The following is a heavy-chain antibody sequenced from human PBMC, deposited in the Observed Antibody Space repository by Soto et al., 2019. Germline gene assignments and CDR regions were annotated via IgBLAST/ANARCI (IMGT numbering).Heavy chain of an antibody. V-gene: IGHV1-69*06. J-gene: IGHJ4*02. Sequence: SVKVSCKASGGTFSSYAISWVRQAPGQGLEWMGGIIPIFGTANYAQKFQGRVTITADKSTSTAYMELSSLRSEDTAVYYCARSSRTLELATIMGVDYWGQGTLVTVSS. D-gene: IGHD5-12*01. CDR1: GGTFSSYA. CDR2: IIPIFGTA. CDR3: ARSSRTLELATIMGVDY.